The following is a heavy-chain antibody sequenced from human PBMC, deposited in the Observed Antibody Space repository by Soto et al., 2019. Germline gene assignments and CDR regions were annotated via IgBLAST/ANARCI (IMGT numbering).Heavy chain of an antibody. D-gene: IGHD5-12*01. J-gene: IGHJ4*02. CDR1: GFTFSIYS. CDR3: ARSPGRDGYNHFEY. Sequence: VQLVESGGGLVQPGGSLRLSCAASGFTFSIYSMSWVRQAPGKGLEWVSSISSSSDYIYYADSVKGRFTISRDNAKNSLYLQMNGVSAEDTAVYYCARSPGRDGYNHFEYWGQGTLVTVSS. CDR2: ISSSSDYI. V-gene: IGHV3-21*01.